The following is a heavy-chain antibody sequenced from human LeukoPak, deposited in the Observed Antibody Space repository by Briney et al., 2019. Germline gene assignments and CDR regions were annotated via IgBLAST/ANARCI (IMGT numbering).Heavy chain of an antibody. Sequence: SETLSLTCTVSGGSISSYYWSWIRQPPGKGLEWIGYIYYSGSTNYNPSLKSRVPISVDTSKNQFSLKLSSVTAADTAVYYCARGHSSSWYRDYYYYMDVWGKGTTVTVSS. CDR2: IYYSGST. CDR3: ARGHSSSWYRDYYYYMDV. J-gene: IGHJ6*03. V-gene: IGHV4-59*01. CDR1: GGSISSYY. D-gene: IGHD6-13*01.